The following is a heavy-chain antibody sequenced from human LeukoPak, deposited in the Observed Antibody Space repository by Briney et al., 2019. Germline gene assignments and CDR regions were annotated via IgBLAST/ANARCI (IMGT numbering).Heavy chain of an antibody. CDR1: GGSISSSKYY. Sequence: SETLSLTCTVSGGSISSSKYYWGWIRQPPGKGLEWIGTIFNSGSTHYNPSFKSRVTISVDTSKNQFSLKLSSVTAADTAVYYCARGRIAARLGVYYYYMDVWGKGTTVTVSS. J-gene: IGHJ6*03. CDR3: ARGRIAARLGVYYYYMDV. V-gene: IGHV4-39*07. CDR2: IFNSGST. D-gene: IGHD6-6*01.